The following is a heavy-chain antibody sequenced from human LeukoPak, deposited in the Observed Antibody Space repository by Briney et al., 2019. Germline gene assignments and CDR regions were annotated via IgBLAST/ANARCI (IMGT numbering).Heavy chain of an antibody. D-gene: IGHD3-22*01. V-gene: IGHV1-46*01. Sequence: ASVKVSCKASGYTFTSYYMHWVRQAPGQGLEWMGIINPSGGSTSYAQKFQGRVTMTRDTSTSTVYMELSSLRSEDTAVYYCARDLRSTMIGVKGGFDYWGQGTLVTVSS. J-gene: IGHJ4*02. CDR1: GYTFTSYY. CDR3: ARDLRSTMIGVKGGFDY. CDR2: INPSGGST.